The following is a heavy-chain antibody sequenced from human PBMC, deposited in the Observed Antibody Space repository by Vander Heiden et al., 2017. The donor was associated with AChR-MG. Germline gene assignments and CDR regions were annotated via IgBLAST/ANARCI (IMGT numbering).Heavy chain of an antibody. Sequence: QVQLVQPGAEVRKPGASVKVSCKASGYTFTGYYMHWVRQAPGQGLEWMGWINPNSGGTNDAQKFQGRVTMTRDTSISTAYMELSRLRSDDTAVYYCARTVTKYLVPADYWGQGTLVTVSS. CDR2: INPNSGGT. V-gene: IGHV1-2*02. J-gene: IGHJ4*02. CDR3: ARTVTKYLVPADY. D-gene: IGHD4-17*01. CDR1: GYTFTGYY.